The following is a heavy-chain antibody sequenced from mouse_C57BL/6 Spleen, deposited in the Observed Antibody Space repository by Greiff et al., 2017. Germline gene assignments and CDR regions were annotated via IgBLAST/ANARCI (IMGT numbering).Heavy chain of an antibody. Sequence: VQLMESGAELMKPGASVKLSCKATGYTFTGYWIEWVKQRPGHGLEWIGKIFPGSGSTNYTAKFKGKATFTADTSSNTAYMQLSSLTTEDSAIYFCARWGEDNWGQGTTLTVSS. J-gene: IGHJ2*01. V-gene: IGHV1-9*01. CDR2: IFPGSGST. CDR1: GYTFTGYW. CDR3: ARWGEDN.